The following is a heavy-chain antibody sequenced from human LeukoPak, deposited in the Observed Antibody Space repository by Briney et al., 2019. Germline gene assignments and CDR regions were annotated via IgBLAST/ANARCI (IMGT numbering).Heavy chain of an antibody. CDR2: ISGSGGST. Sequence: PGGSLRLSCAASGFTFSSYAMSWVRQAPGKGLEWVSAISGSGGSTYYADSVKGRFTISRDNSKNTLYLQMNSLRAEDTAVYYCAKRSHWGAGAVNYFDYWGQGTLVTVSS. D-gene: IGHD7-27*01. V-gene: IGHV3-23*01. J-gene: IGHJ4*02. CDR1: GFTFSSYA. CDR3: AKRSHWGAGAVNYFDY.